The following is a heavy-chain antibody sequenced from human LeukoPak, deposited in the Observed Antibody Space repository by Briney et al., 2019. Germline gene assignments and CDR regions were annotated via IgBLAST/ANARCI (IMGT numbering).Heavy chain of an antibody. V-gene: IGHV3-7*01. CDR3: AYHSGWYSAIFDS. J-gene: IGHJ4*02. CDR1: GFTFSSYW. D-gene: IGHD6-19*01. Sequence: GGSLRLSCAASGFTFSSYWMTWVRQAPGKGLEWVANINQDESEKNYVDSVKGRFTISRDNTKNLLYLQMNSLRAEDTAMYYCAYHSGWYSAIFDSWGQGTLVTVSS. CDR2: INQDESEK.